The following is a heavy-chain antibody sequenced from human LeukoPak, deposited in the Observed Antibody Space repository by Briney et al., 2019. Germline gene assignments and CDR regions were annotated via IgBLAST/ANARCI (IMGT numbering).Heavy chain of an antibody. V-gene: IGHV1-2*02. D-gene: IGHD5-24*01. CDR3: ARPHTTLRDVYIYDAFDI. CDR1: GYTLPAYY. CDR2: INPNSGDT. J-gene: IGHJ3*02. Sequence: ASVNASSKLSGYTLPAYYIYWVRQPPGQGLEWMGWINPNSGDTHFAQKFQGRVTVSSETYISTAYMELSRLRSDDTAVYYCARPHTTLRDVYIYDAFDIWGQGTLVTVSS.